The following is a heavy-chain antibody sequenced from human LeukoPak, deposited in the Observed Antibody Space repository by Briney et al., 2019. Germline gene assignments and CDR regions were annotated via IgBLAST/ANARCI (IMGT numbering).Heavy chain of an antibody. J-gene: IGHJ4*02. CDR2: ISSSSSYI. CDR3: ARDPINIATAANGFDY. Sequence: PGGSLRLSCAASGFTFSSYSMNCVRQDPGKGREWVSSISSSSSYIYYADSVKGRFTISRDNAKNSLYLQMNSLRVEDTALYYCARDPINIATAANGFDYWGQGTLVTVSS. D-gene: IGHD6-13*01. V-gene: IGHV3-21*01. CDR1: GFTFSSYS.